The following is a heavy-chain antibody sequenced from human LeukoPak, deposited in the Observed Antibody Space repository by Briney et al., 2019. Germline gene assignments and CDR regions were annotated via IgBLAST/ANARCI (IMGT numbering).Heavy chain of an antibody. V-gene: IGHV4-34*01. CDR2: INHSGST. CDR1: GGSFSGYY. CDR3: ARGYRGSSSWYRGPNWFDP. J-gene: IGHJ5*02. D-gene: IGHD6-13*01. Sequence: PSETLSLTCAVYGGSFSGYYWSWIRQPPGKGLEWIGEINHSGSTNYNPSLKSRVTISVDTSKNQFSLKLSPVTAADTAVYYCARGYRGSSSWYRGPNWFDPWGQGTLVTVSS.